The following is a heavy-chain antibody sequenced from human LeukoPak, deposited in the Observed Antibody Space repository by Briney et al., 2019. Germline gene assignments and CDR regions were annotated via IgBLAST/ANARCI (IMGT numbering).Heavy chain of an antibody. D-gene: IGHD6-19*01. V-gene: IGHV1-18*01. J-gene: IGHJ4*02. CDR3: ARDLSVAGPFDY. CDR2: ISAYNGNT. Sequence: ASVKVSCKASGYTFTSYGISWVRQAPGQGLEWMGWISAYNGNTNYAPKLQGRVTMTTDTSTSTAYMELRSLRSDDTAVYYCARDLSVAGPFDYWGQGTLVTVSS. CDR1: GYTFTSYG.